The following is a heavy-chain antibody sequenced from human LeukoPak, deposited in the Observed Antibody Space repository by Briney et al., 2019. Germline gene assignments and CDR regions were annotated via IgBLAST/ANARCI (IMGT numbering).Heavy chain of an antibody. V-gene: IGHV3-23*01. CDR1: GFTFTYSA. CDR2: VSGSGGNT. J-gene: IGHJ4*02. Sequence: GGSLRLSCAASGFTFTYSAMTWVRQAPGKGLEWVSTVSGSGGNTYYADSVKGRFTISRDNSENTVSLQMNSLTAQDTAVYYCAKSLAVPGSPDQWGQGTLVTVSS. D-gene: IGHD6-19*01. CDR3: AKSLAVPGSPDQ.